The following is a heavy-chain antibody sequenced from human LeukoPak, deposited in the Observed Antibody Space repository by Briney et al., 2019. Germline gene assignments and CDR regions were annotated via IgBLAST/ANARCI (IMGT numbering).Heavy chain of an antibody. CDR2: INSDGSST. CDR3: ARAGRLRYYYGMDV. V-gene: IGHV3-74*01. CDR1: GFTFSSYW. Sequence: GGSLRLSCAASGFTFSSYWMHWVRQAPGKGLVRVSRINSDGSSTSYADSVKGRFTISRDNAKNTLYLQMNSLRAEDTAVYYCARAGRLRYYYGMDVWGQGTTVTVSS. D-gene: IGHD4-17*01. J-gene: IGHJ6*02.